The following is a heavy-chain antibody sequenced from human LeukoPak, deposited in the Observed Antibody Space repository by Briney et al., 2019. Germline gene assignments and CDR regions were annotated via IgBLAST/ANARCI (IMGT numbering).Heavy chain of an antibody. D-gene: IGHD2-8*01. V-gene: IGHV5-51*01. CDR1: GYSFTSYW. J-gene: IGHJ4*02. Sequence: GESLKISCKGSGYSFTSYWIGWVRQMPGKGLEWMGFTYSGDSDTRYSPSFQGQVTISADKSISTAYLQWSSLKASDTAMYYCARIGYCTNGVCYASDYFDYWGQGTLVTVSS. CDR3: ARIGYCTNGVCYASDYFDY. CDR2: TYSGDSDT.